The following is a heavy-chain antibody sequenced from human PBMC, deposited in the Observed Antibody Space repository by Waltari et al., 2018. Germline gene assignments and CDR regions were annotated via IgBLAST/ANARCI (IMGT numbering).Heavy chain of an antibody. Sequence: QVQLVQSGAEVKKPGSSVKVSSKASGGTFSSSAISWVRQAPGQGLEWMGGIIPIFGTANYAQKFQGRVTITTDESTSTAYMELRSLRSEDTDVYYCARQRAALAIFDYWGQGTLVTVSS. V-gene: IGHV1-69*05. D-gene: IGHD6-6*01. CDR3: ARQRAALAIFDY. J-gene: IGHJ4*02. CDR1: GGTFSSSA. CDR2: IIPIFGTA.